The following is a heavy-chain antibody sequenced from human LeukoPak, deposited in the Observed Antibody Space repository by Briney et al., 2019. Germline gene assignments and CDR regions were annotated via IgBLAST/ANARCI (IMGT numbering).Heavy chain of an antibody. D-gene: IGHD5-18*01. CDR1: GGSISSSPYY. CDR3: AKGAGGFSYYNWFDP. CDR2: IYYSGTT. V-gene: IGHV4-39*07. Sequence: SETLSLTCTVSGGSISSSPYYWGWIRQPPGKGLEWIGRIYYSGTTHYSPSLESRVTISVDTSKNQFSLKVASVTAADTAIYYCAKGAGGFSYYNWFDPWGQGTLVTVSS. J-gene: IGHJ5*02.